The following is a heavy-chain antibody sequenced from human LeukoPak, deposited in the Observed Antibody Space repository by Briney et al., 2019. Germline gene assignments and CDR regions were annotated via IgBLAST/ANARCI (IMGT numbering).Heavy chain of an antibody. D-gene: IGHD2-2*01. V-gene: IGHV3-9*01. CDR2: ISWNSGNI. J-gene: IGHJ4*02. Sequence: PGGSLRLSCAASGFTFGDYAMHWVRQTPGRGLEWVSSISWNSGNIVYADSVKGRFTISRDNAKNSLHLQMNSLRPEDTALYYCAKPGCSLTNCYINYWGQGTLVTVSS. CDR1: GFTFGDYA. CDR3: AKPGCSLTNCYINY.